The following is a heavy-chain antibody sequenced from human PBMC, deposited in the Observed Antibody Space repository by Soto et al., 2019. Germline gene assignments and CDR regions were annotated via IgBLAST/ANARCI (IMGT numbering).Heavy chain of an antibody. CDR1: GGSITPYY. J-gene: IGHJ3*01. CDR2: VSYNGNT. V-gene: IGHV4-59*01. Sequence: SETLSLTWTVSGGSITPYYWSWMRQPPGEGLEWIGYVSYNGNTDYNPSLKSRVSISVDTSKNEFSLKLNSLTAADAAIYFCARQQYTVVTAFDVWGRGTMVTVSS. CDR3: ARQQYTVVTAFDV. D-gene: IGHD2-15*01.